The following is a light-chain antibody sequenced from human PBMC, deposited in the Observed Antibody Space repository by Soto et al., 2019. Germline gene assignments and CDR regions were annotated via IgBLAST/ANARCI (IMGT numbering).Light chain of an antibody. J-gene: IGKJ1*01. V-gene: IGKV3-20*01. CDR3: QQYGSSPRM. CDR1: QSVSSIY. Sequence: VLTQSPGTLSLSPGERATLSCRASQSVSSIYLAWYQQKPGQAPRLLIYGASSRATGIPDRFSGSGSGTDFTLTISRLEPEDFAVYYCQQYGSSPRMFGQGTKVEIK. CDR2: GAS.